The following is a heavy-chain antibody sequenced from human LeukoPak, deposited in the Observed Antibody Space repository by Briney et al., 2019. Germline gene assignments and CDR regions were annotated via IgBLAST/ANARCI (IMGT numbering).Heavy chain of an antibody. J-gene: IGHJ4*02. D-gene: IGHD4-17*01. CDR2: IIPIFGTA. Sequence: GSSVKVSCKASGGTFSSYAISWVRQAPGRGLEWMGGIIPIFGTANYAQKFQGRVTITTDESTSTAYMELSSLRSEDTAVYYCARGATVTTFELDYWGQGTLVTVSS. CDR3: ARGATVTTFELDY. CDR1: GGTFSSYA. V-gene: IGHV1-69*05.